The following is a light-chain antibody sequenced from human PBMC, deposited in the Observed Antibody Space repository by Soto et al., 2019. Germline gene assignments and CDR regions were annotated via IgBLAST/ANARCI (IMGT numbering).Light chain of an antibody. Sequence: QSALTQPASVSGSPGQSITISCTGTSSDVGGYNFVSWYQQPPGNATKLMLYNVYHRPAGISHRFSGSRSGNAASLTISGLRAEEEDHYCCNSYTSSSTLVFGGGTKLTVL. CDR2: NVY. CDR1: SSDVGGYNF. J-gene: IGLJ2*01. V-gene: IGLV2-14*03. CDR3: NSYTSSSTLV.